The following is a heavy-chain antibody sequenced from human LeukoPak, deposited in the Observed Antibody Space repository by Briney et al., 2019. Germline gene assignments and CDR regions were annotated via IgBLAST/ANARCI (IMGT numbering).Heavy chain of an antibody. CDR1: GFTFSSYA. CDR3: ARDRMGGDIVVVPAAMEGVFDP. CDR2: ISYDGSNK. V-gene: IGHV3-30*04. Sequence: LGGSLRLSCAASGFTFSSYAMHWVRQAPGKGLEWVAVISYDGSNKYYADSVKGRFTISRDNSKNTLYLQMNSLRAEDTAVYYCARDRMGGDIVVVPAAMEGVFDPWGQGTLVTVSS. D-gene: IGHD2-2*01. J-gene: IGHJ5*02.